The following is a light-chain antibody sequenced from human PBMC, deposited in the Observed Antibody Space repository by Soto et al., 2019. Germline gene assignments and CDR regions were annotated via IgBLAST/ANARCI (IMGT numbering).Light chain of an antibody. J-gene: IGKJ1*01. CDR2: DAS. CDR1: QTISTW. CDR3: QQYTNTNNPWM. V-gene: IGKV1-5*01. Sequence: DIPVTQTPPTLSASVGDRGTITCRASQTISTWMAWYQQKPGKAPKLLVYDASTLQSGVASRFSGSGSGTEFTLIISGLQPDDSATYYCQQYTNTNNPWMFGQGTNVEI.